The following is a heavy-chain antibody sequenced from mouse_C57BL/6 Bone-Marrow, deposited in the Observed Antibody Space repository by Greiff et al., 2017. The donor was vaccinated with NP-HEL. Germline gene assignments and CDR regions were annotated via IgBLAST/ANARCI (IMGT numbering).Heavy chain of an antibody. D-gene: IGHD6-2*01. Sequence: QVQLKQSGAELARPGASVKLSCKASGYTFTSYGISWVKQRTGQGLEWIGEIYPRSGNTYYNEKFKGKATLTADKSSSTAYMELRSLTSEDSAVYFCARSLDWFAYWGQGTLVTVSA. CDR3: ARSLDWFAY. J-gene: IGHJ3*01. V-gene: IGHV1-81*01. CDR1: GYTFTSYG. CDR2: IYPRSGNT.